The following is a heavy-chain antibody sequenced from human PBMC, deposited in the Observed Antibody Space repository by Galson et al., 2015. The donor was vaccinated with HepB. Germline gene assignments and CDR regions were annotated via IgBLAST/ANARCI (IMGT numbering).Heavy chain of an antibody. CDR2: MNPNSGNT. D-gene: IGHD3-10*01. V-gene: IGHV1-8*01. CDR1: GYTFTSYD. J-gene: IGHJ4*02. CDR3: ARGPYYYGSGSYFRDLDY. Sequence: SVKVSCKASGYTFTSYDINWVRQATGQGLEWMGWMNPNSGNTGYAQKFQGRVTMTRNTSISTAYMELSSLRSEDTAVDYCARGPYYYGSGSYFRDLDYWGQGTLVTVSS.